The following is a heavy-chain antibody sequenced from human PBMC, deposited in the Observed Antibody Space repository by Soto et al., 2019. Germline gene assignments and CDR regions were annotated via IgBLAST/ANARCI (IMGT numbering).Heavy chain of an antibody. CDR2: ISGSGGST. J-gene: IGHJ6*02. CDR1: GVTFSSYA. V-gene: IGHV3-23*01. Sequence: GGSLRLSCAAFGVTFSSYAMSWVRQAPGKXLEWVSAISGSGGSTYYADSVKGRFTISRDNSKNTLYLQMNSLRAEDTAVYYCAKFGLLIVVVPAILYAMDFWGQGTTVTVSS. D-gene: IGHD2-2*01. CDR3: AKFGLLIVVVPAILYAMDF.